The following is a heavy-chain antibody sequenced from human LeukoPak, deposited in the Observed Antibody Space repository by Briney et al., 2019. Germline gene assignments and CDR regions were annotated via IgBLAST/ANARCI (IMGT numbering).Heavy chain of an antibody. CDR2: IYTSGST. J-gene: IGHJ4*02. D-gene: IGHD6-19*01. Sequence: SETLSLTCTVSGGSISSGSYYWSWIRQPAGKGLEWIGRIYTSGSTNYNPSLKSRVTISVDTSKNQFSLKLSSVTAADTAVYYCARVAFQSYSSGWYEDYWGQGTLVTVSS. V-gene: IGHV4-61*02. CDR1: GGSISSGSYY. CDR3: ARVAFQSYSSGWYEDY.